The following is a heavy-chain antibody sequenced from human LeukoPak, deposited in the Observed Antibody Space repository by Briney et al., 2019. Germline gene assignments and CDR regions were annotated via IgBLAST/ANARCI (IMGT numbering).Heavy chain of an antibody. Sequence: QSGGSLRLSCAASGFTFNAYWMHWVRQVPGKGLVWVSRINRDGSATGYAESVKGRFTISRDNAENTVYLQMNSLRAEDTGVYYCVRELTYWGQGTLVTVSS. CDR3: VRELTY. CDR2: INRDGSAT. D-gene: IGHD1-7*01. J-gene: IGHJ4*02. CDR1: GFTFNAYW. V-gene: IGHV3-74*01.